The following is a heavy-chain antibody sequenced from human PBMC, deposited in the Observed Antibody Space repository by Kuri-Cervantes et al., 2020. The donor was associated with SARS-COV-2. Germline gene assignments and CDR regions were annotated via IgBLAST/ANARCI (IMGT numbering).Heavy chain of an antibody. V-gene: IGHV3-73*01. Sequence: GGSLRLSCAASGFTFSGSAMHWVRQASGKGLEWVGRIRSKANSYATAYAASVKGRFTISRDDSKNMAYLQMNSLRAEDTAMYHCATDTAMVDYWGQGTLVTVSS. CDR3: ATDTAMVDY. J-gene: IGHJ4*02. CDR1: GFTFSGSA. CDR2: IRSKANSYAT. D-gene: IGHD5-18*01.